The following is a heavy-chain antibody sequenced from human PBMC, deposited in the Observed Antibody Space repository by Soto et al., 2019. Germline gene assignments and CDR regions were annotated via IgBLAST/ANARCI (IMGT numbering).Heavy chain of an antibody. Sequence: QLQLQESGSGMVKPSQTLSLTCAVSGGSISSGGYSWSWIRQPPGKGLEWIGYIYHSGSPYYNPPLQSRVTISVDRSQNPFSLQLSSVTAAEPAVYYGARTPDIGGQGTMVTVSS. J-gene: IGHJ3*02. CDR2: IYHSGSP. V-gene: IGHV4-30-2*01. CDR1: GGSISSGGYS. CDR3: ARTPDI.